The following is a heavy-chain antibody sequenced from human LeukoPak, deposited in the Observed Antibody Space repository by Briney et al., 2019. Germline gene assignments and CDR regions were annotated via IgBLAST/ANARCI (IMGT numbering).Heavy chain of an antibody. D-gene: IGHD2-2*03. CDR1: EFTFSTYG. J-gene: IGHJ4*02. V-gene: IGHV3-30*03. CDR2: ISYDGSYK. CDR3: ATLHVGYCSSTSCSSAYFDY. Sequence: GGSLRLSCAASEFTFSTYGMHWVRQAPGKGLEWVAVISYDGSYKFYADSVKGRFTISRDNSKSTLYLQMNSLRAEDTAVYYCATLHVGYCSSTSCSSAYFDYWGQGTLVTVSS.